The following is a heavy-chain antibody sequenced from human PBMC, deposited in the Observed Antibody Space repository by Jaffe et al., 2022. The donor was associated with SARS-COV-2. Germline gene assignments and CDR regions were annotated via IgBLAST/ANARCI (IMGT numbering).Heavy chain of an antibody. J-gene: IGHJ4*02. CDR3: AKFEDTIFGVVISLDY. CDR1: GFTFSSYA. Sequence: EVQLLESGGGLVQPGGSLRLSCAASGFTFSSYAMSWVRQAPGKGLEWVSAISGSGGSTYYADSVKGRFTISRDNSKNTLYLQMNSLRAEDTAVYYCAKFEDTIFGVVISLDYWGQGTLVTVSS. D-gene: IGHD3-3*01. V-gene: IGHV3-23*01. CDR2: ISGSGGST.